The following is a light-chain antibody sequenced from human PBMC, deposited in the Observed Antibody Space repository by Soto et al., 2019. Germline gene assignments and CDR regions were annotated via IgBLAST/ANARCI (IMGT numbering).Light chain of an antibody. J-gene: IGKJ5*01. CDR1: QSVSSY. Sequence: EVVLTQSPATLSLSPGERATLSCMASQSVSSYLAWYQQKPGQAPRLLIYDASNRATGIPARFSGTGSGTDFTLTISSLEPEDSAVYYCQQRHMWPITVGQGTRLEIK. CDR2: DAS. V-gene: IGKV3-11*01. CDR3: QQRHMWPIT.